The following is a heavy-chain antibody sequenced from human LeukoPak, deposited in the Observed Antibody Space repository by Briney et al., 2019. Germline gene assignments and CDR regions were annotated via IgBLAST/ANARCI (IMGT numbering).Heavy chain of an antibody. Sequence: GASVKVSCKASGYTFTNFDINWVRQAPGQGLEWMGWMNPVSGNAGSAQKFQDRVTLTRDTSISTAYMELSSLRSDDTAFYYCARAPMGAAALYWGQGTLVTVSS. CDR2: MNPVSGNA. J-gene: IGHJ4*02. D-gene: IGHD6-13*01. V-gene: IGHV1-8*01. CDR1: GYTFTNFD. CDR3: ARAPMGAAALY.